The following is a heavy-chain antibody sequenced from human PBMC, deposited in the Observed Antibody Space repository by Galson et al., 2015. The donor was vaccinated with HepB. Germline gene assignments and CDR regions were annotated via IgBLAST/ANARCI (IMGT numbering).Heavy chain of an antibody. V-gene: IGHV1-2*02. Sequence: SVKVSCKASGYTFTDYYIHWVRQAPGQGLEWVGSIKPDNGARNYAQKFQGRVTVTRDTSIRTAYMEVSNLISDDTAVYFCARVPYYQLWSGYNDAFDIWGQGTMVTVSS. J-gene: IGHJ3*02. CDR2: IKPDNGAR. CDR3: ARVPYYQLWSGYNDAFDI. CDR1: GYTFTDYY. D-gene: IGHD3-3*02.